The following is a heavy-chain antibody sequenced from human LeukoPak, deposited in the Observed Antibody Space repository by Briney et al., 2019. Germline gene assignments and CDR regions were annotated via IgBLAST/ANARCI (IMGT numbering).Heavy chain of an antibody. CDR2: INYSGST. J-gene: IGHJ3*02. Sequence: SETLSLTCTVSGGSISTYYWSWLRQPPGKGLEWIGYINYSGSTNYNPSLKSRVTISVDTSKNQFSLKLNSVTAADTAVYYCARRVGNNDAFDIWGQGTMVTVSS. V-gene: IGHV4-59*08. CDR3: ARRVGNNDAFDI. CDR1: GGSISTYY. D-gene: IGHD1-26*01.